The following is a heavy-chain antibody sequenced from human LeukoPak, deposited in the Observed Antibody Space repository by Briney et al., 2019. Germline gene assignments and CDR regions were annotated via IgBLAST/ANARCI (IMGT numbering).Heavy chain of an antibody. CDR3: ATLGLDCSSTSCPDY. CDR1: GYTLTELS. Sequence: ASVTVSCKVSGYTLTELSMHWVRQAPGKGLEWMGGFDPEDGETIYAQKFQGRVTMTEDTSTDTAYMELSSLRSEDTAVYYCATLGLDCSSTSCPDYWGQETLVTVSS. D-gene: IGHD2-2*01. V-gene: IGHV1-24*01. J-gene: IGHJ4*02. CDR2: FDPEDGET.